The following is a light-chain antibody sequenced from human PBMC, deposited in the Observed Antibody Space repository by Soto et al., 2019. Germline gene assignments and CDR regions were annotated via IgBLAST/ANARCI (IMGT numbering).Light chain of an antibody. J-gene: IGKJ2*01. V-gene: IGKV1-39*01. CDR2: GAS. Sequence: IQMTQSPSSLSASVGDSVTVTCRASQSINIYLNWYQQKPGKAPTLLIYGASSLQSGVPSRFTGGGSRTDFTLTISSLQPEDCATYYCQQSYRSPYTFGQGTKLEMK. CDR1: QSINIY. CDR3: QQSYRSPYT.